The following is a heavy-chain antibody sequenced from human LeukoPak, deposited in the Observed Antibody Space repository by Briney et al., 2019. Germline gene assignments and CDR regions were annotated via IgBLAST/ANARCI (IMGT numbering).Heavy chain of an antibody. D-gene: IGHD5-18*01. CDR2: IDPSDCYT. J-gene: IGHJ4*02. Sequence: GESLKISCKGSGYKFTSYCINWVRQMPGKGLEWMGRIDPSDCYTMYSPSFQGHVTISADKSISTAYLQWSSLKASDSAMYYCARVLGYSYGWNYWGQGTLVTVSS. CDR1: GYKFTSYC. CDR3: ARVLGYSYGWNY. V-gene: IGHV5-10-1*01.